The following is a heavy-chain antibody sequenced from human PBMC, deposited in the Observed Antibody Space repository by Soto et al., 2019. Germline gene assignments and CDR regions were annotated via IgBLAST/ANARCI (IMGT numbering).Heavy chain of an antibody. CDR2: IYYDDGST. V-gene: IGHV3-53*02. CDR3: ASGQQVILRYSYGLDV. J-gene: IGHJ6*02. Sequence: EVQLVETGGGLIQPGGSLRLSCAVSGFTVSTNYMSWVRQAPGKGLEWVSVIYYDDGSTYYADSVKGRFSISRDSSRNTLYLQMNSLRAEDTAVYYCASGQQVILRYSYGLDVWGQGTTVTVSS. D-gene: IGHD6-13*01. CDR1: GFTVSTNY.